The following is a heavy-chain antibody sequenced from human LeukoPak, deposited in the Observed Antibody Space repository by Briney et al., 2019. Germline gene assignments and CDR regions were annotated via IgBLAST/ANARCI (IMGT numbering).Heavy chain of an antibody. J-gene: IGHJ4*02. V-gene: IGHV4-39*01. CDR3: TRPLRGAAAGPDFDY. D-gene: IGHD6-13*01. CDR2: IYYSGST. Sequence: SETLSLTCTVSGGSISSSSYYWGWIRQPPGKGLEWIGSIYYSGSTYYNPSLKSRVTISVDTSKNQFTLKLSSVTAADTAVYYCTRPLRGAAAGPDFDYWGQGTLVTVSS. CDR1: GGSISSSSYY.